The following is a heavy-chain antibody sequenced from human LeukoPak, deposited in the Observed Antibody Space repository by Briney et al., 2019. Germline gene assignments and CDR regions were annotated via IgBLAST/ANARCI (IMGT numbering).Heavy chain of an antibody. D-gene: IGHD5-12*01. V-gene: IGHV3-21*01. CDR2: ISSSSSYT. CDR3: ARVWGYGGYS. J-gene: IGHJ4*02. Sequence: GGSLRLTCAASGFTFSSYNMNWVRQAPGKGLEWVSSISSSSSYTYYADPVKGRFTISRDNAKNSLYLQMNSLRAEDTAVYYCARVWGYGGYSWGQGTLVTVSS. CDR1: GFTFSSYN.